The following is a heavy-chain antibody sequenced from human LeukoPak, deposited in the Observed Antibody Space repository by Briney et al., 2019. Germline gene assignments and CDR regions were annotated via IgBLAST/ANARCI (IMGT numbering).Heavy chain of an antibody. D-gene: IGHD3-22*01. CDR3: AKASYYYDSSGYYNVDY. V-gene: IGHV3-21*01. CDR2: ISSTSSYI. J-gene: IGHJ4*02. Sequence: GGSLRLSCVASGFTFITYSMNWVRQAPGKGLEWVSSISSTSSYIFYADSVKGRFTISRDNAKNSLYLQMNSLRVEDTAVYYCAKASYYYDSSGYYNVDYWGQGTLVTVSS. CDR1: GFTFITYS.